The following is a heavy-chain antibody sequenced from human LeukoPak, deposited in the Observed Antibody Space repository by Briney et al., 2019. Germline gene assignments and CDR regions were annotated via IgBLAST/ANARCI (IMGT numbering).Heavy chain of an antibody. V-gene: IGHV4-39*01. D-gene: IGHD1-1*01. J-gene: IGHJ4*02. Sequence: PSETLSLTCTVSGGSLSSSSYYWGWIRQPPGKGLEWIGSIYYSGSTYYNPSLKSRVTISVDTSKNQFSLKLSSVTAADTAVYYCARQGTWKYYFDYWGQGTLVTVSS. CDR2: IYYSGST. CDR3: ARQGTWKYYFDY. CDR1: GGSLSSSSYY.